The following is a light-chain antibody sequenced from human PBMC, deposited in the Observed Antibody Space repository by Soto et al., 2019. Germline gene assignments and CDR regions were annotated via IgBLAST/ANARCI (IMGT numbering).Light chain of an antibody. J-gene: IGKJ4*01. CDR3: QQYNNWPLVT. V-gene: IGKV3-15*01. CDR1: QSVGTY. Sequence: EIVMTQSPATLSVSPGERATLSCRASQSVGTYLAWYQQKPGQAPRLLIFAASTRATGIPARFSGSGSGSEFTLTISSLQSEDFEVYSCQQYNNWPLVTFGGGTKVEIK. CDR2: AAS.